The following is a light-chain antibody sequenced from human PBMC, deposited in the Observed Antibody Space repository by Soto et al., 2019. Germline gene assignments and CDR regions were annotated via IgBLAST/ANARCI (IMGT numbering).Light chain of an antibody. J-gene: IGKJ5*01. V-gene: IGKV1-5*03. CDR3: QQYNDSFPYT. CDR2: KAS. CDR1: RSISSW. Sequence: DIQMTQSPSTLSASVGDRVTITCRASRSISSWLAWYQQKPGTAPKLLIYKASTLESGVPSTFSGIRSGTEFTLSVSSLQPDDFATYYCQQYNDSFPYTFGQGTRLEIK.